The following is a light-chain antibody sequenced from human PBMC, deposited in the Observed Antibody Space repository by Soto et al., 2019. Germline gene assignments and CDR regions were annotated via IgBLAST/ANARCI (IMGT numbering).Light chain of an antibody. CDR3: AAWDDSLSVL. CDR1: SSNIGSNY. Sequence: QSALTQPPSASGTPGQRVTISCSGSSSNIGSNYVYWYQQLPGTAPKLLIYRNNQRPSGVPDRFSGSKSGTSASLAISGLRSVDEADYYCAAWDDSLSVLFGTGTKSPS. J-gene: IGLJ1*01. CDR2: RNN. V-gene: IGLV1-47*01.